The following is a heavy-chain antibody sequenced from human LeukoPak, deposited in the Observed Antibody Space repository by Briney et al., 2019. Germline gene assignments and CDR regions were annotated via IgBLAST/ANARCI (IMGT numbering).Heavy chain of an antibody. CDR3: ASVPYDSSGYSY. V-gene: IGHV4-30-2*05. Sequence: SQTLSLTCAVSGGSISSGGYSWSWIRQPPGKGLEWIGYIYYSGSTYYNPSLKSRVTISVDTSKNQFSLKLSSETAADTAVYYCASVPYDSSGYSYWGQGTLVTVSS. D-gene: IGHD3-22*01. J-gene: IGHJ4*02. CDR2: IYYSGST. CDR1: GGSISSGGYS.